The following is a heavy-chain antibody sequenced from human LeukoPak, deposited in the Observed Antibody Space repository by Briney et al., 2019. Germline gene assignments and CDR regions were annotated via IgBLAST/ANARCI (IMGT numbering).Heavy chain of an antibody. Sequence: GGSLRLTCAASGFTFSNYAMSWVRQAPGKGLEWVAVIWSDGSNKYHADSVKGRFTISRDNSKDTLYLQMNSLRAEDTAVYFCARGVTTLDYWGQGTLVTVSS. D-gene: IGHD4-17*01. CDR1: GFTFSNYA. V-gene: IGHV3-33*01. CDR2: IWSDGSNK. J-gene: IGHJ4*02. CDR3: ARGVTTLDY.